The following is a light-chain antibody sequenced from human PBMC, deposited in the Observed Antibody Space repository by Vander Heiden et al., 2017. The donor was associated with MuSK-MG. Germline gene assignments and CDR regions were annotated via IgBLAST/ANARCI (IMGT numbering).Light chain of an antibody. CDR2: DAS. CDR1: QGIIRY. V-gene: IGKV3-11*01. CDR3: QQRGNWPPYT. J-gene: IGKJ2*01. Sequence: EIVLTQSPATLSLSPGVRATFPCRASQGIIRYLAWYQQKSGQPPRLLIYDASNRAAGVPARFSGSGSGTDFSLTISSLEPEDVAVYYCQQRGNWPPYTFGQGTKLEIK.